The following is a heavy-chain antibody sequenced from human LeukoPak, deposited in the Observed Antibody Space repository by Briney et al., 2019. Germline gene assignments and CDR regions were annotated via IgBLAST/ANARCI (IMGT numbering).Heavy chain of an antibody. CDR2: MNPNSGNT. V-gene: IGHV1-8*03. J-gene: IGHJ4*02. CDR3: AREDYYDSGSNDY. Sequence: ASVKVSCKASGGTFSSYAINWVRQATGQGLEWMGWMNPNSGNTAYAQKFQGRVTITRNTSISTAYMELSSLRSEDTAVYYCAREDYYDSGSNDYWGQGTLVTVSS. CDR1: GGTFSSYA. D-gene: IGHD3-22*01.